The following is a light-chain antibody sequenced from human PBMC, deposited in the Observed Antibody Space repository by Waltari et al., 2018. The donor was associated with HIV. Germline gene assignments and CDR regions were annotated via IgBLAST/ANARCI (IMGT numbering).Light chain of an antibody. CDR2: ETT. J-gene: IGKJ3*01. Sequence: ETTLTQSPAFMSAPPGDKVTISRKASQDIDDDVNWHQRKPGEATIFIFQETTTLFLGIPPRFSGNLYGTDFTLTIDNIESGNSACYFCLQDDNFPLTFGPGTKVDI. V-gene: IGKV5-2*01. CDR1: QDIDDD. CDR3: LQDDNFPLT.